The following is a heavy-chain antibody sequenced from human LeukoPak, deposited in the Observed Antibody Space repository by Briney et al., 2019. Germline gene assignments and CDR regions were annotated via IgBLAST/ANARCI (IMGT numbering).Heavy chain of an antibody. CDR3: ARAISTVAGGGTFDY. Sequence: PSETLSLTCTVSGYSISSGYYWGWIRQPPGKGLEWIGSIYHSGSTHYNPSLKSRVTISVDTSKNQFSLKLSSVTAADTAVYYCARAISTVAGGGTFDYWGQGTLVTVSS. V-gene: IGHV4-38-2*02. CDR2: IYHSGST. D-gene: IGHD6-19*01. CDR1: GYSISSGYY. J-gene: IGHJ4*02.